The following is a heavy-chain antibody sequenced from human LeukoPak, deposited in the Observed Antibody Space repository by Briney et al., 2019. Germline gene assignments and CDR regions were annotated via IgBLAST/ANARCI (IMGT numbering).Heavy chain of an antibody. CDR2: IHHSGST. V-gene: IGHV4-38-2*02. CDR3: AKQRGATPYYFDY. Sequence: SETLPLTCTVSGYSFNSGYYWGWIRQAPGKGLEWLGNIHHSGSTYYNPSLKSRVTISVDSSKNEFSLKLNSVTAADTAVYYCAKQRGATPYYFDYWGQGTLVTVSS. CDR1: GYSFNSGYY. J-gene: IGHJ4*02. D-gene: IGHD1-26*01.